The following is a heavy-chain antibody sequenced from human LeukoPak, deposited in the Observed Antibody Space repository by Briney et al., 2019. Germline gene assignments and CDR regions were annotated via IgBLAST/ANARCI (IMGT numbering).Heavy chain of an antibody. Sequence: GGSLRLSCAASGFTFNNYGMHWVRQAPGKGLEWVAGISYDGRNKYYADSVKGRFTISRDNSKNTLYLQMNSLRAEDTAVYYCARGEYYDSSGYSQYFQHWGQGTLVTVSS. V-gene: IGHV3-30*03. J-gene: IGHJ1*01. CDR3: ARGEYYDSSGYSQYFQH. D-gene: IGHD3-22*01. CDR2: ISYDGRNK. CDR1: GFTFNNYG.